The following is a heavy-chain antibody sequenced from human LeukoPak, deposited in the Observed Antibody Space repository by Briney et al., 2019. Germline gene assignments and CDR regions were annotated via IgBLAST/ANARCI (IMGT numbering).Heavy chain of an antibody. D-gene: IGHD6-6*01. CDR1: GYTFTSYY. CDR2: INPSGGST. V-gene: IGHV1-46*01. CDR3: ASSIAAPSAFDY. J-gene: IGHJ4*02. Sequence: ASVKVSCKASGYTFTSYYMHWVRQAPGQGLAWMGIINPSGGSTSYAQKFQGRVTMTRDTSTSTVYMELSSLRSEDTAVYYCASSIAAPSAFDYWGQGTLVTVSS.